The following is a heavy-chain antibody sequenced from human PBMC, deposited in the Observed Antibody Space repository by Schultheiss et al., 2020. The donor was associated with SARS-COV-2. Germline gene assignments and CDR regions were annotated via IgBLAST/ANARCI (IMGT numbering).Heavy chain of an antibody. CDR2: MSYDGINK. Sequence: GGSLRLSCAASGFTFSSSWLFWVCQAPGKGLEWVTFMSYDGINKYYADSVKGRFTISRDNSKNTLDLQMNSLRAEDTAVYYCARGGGQLLFGDYYYGMDVWGQGTTVTVSS. D-gene: IGHD2-2*01. J-gene: IGHJ6*02. CDR1: GFTFSSSW. V-gene: IGHV3-33*07. CDR3: ARGGGQLLFGDYYYGMDV.